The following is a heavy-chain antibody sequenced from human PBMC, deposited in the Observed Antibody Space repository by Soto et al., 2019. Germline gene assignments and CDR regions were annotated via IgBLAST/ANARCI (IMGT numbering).Heavy chain of an antibody. CDR2: INHSGST. CDR1: GGSCSGYY. V-gene: IGHV4-34*01. J-gene: IGHJ5*02. Sequence: SETLSLTCAVYGGSCSGYYWSWIRQPPGKGLEGSGEINHSGSTNYNPSLKSRGTISVDTSKNQFSLKLSSVTAADTAVYYCARGGRYSSSWLGARSWFDPWGQGTLVTVSS. CDR3: ARGGRYSSSWLGARSWFDP. D-gene: IGHD6-13*01.